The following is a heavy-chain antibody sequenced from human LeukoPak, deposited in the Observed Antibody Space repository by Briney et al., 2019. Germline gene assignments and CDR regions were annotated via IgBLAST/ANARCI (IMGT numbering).Heavy chain of an antibody. CDR2: IKEDVGEK. J-gene: IGHJ4*02. D-gene: IGHD1/OR15-1a*01. Sequence: PGGSLRLSCAASGFTFSHYWMSWVRQAPGKGLEWVANIKEDVGEKHYVDSVKGRFTISRDNAKNSLSLQMNSLRAEDTAVYYCARNKRGDIWGQGTLVTVSS. CDR3: ARNKRGDI. CDR1: GFTFSHYW. V-gene: IGHV3-7*01.